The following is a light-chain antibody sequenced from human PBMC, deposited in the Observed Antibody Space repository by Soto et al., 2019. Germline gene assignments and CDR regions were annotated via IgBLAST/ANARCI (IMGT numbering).Light chain of an antibody. CDR1: QSVSSSY. Sequence: EIVLTQSPDTLSLSRGERATLCFRASQSVSSSYLAWYQQKPGQAPRLLIYGASSRATGIPSRFSGSGSGTDFTFTINSLQPEDIATYYCQQYDNLPLTFGGGTKVDIK. V-gene: IGKV3-20*01. J-gene: IGKJ4*01. CDR3: QQYDNLPLT. CDR2: GAS.